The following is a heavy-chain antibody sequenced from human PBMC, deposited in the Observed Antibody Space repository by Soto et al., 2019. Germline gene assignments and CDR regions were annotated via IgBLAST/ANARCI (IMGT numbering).Heavy chain of an antibody. Sequence: QVQLVESGGGVVQPGRSLRLSCAASGFTFSSYGMHWVRQAPGKGLEGVAVIWYDGSNKYYADSVKGRFTISRDNSKNTLYLQMNRMRAEDTAVYYCARIARPLYYDFWSGYYLEIDYWGQGTLVTVSS. V-gene: IGHV3-33*01. CDR3: ARIARPLYYDFWSGYYLEIDY. J-gene: IGHJ4*02. CDR2: IWYDGSNK. CDR1: GFTFSSYG. D-gene: IGHD3-3*01.